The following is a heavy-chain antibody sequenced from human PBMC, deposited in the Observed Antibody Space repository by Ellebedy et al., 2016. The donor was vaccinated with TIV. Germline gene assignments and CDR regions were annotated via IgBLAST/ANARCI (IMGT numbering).Heavy chain of an antibody. CDR2: VDYSGRA. CDR1: GVSISSSSDY. J-gene: IGHJ2*01. Sequence: MPSETLSLTCSVSGVSISSSSDYWGWIRQPPGTGLEWIGSVDYSGRAYNHPSLKSRVTSSVDTAKNPFSLKLTSVTAADNAVYFCARDSDGDYTSFDLWGRGALVIVSS. CDR3: ARDSDGDYTSFDL. D-gene: IGHD4-17*01. V-gene: IGHV4-39*07.